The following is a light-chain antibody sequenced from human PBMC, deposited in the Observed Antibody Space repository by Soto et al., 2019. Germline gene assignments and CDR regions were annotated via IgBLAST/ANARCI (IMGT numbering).Light chain of an antibody. CDR1: SSNIGAGYD. J-gene: IGLJ1*01. Sequence: QSVLTQPPSVSGAPGQRVTISCTGSSSNIGAGYDVHWYQQLPGTAPKLLIYGNSNRPSGVPDRFSRSKSGTSASLAITGLQAEEEDDYYCQSYDSSLSSNVFGTGTKLTVL. V-gene: IGLV1-40*01. CDR2: GNS. CDR3: QSYDSSLSSNV.